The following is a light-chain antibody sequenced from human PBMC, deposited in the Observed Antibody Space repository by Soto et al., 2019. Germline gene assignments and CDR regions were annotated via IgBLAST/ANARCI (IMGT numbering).Light chain of an antibody. V-gene: IGKV3-20*01. CDR2: GAS. Sequence: EIVLTQSPGTLSLSPGERATLSCRASQSVASSFLAWYQQKPGQAPRLLIYGASSMATGIQDRFSVCDSGTDFTLTISSLHPEDWAVYYCQQYGSSPITFGQGTRLEIK. J-gene: IGKJ5*01. CDR1: QSVASSF. CDR3: QQYGSSPIT.